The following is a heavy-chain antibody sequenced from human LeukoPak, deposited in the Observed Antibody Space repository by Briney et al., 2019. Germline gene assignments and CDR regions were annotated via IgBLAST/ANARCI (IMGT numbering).Heavy chain of an antibody. CDR3: ARGKGYPGAFDI. V-gene: IGHV3-21*01. D-gene: IGHD2-15*01. CDR2: ISSSSSSI. J-gene: IGHJ3*02. CDR1: GFTFNTYS. Sequence: GGSLRLSCAASGFTFNTYSMNWVRQAPGKGLEWVSSISSSSSSIYYTDSVKGRFTISRDNAKNSLYVQTNNLRAEDTAVYYCARGKGYPGAFDIWGQGTMVTVSS.